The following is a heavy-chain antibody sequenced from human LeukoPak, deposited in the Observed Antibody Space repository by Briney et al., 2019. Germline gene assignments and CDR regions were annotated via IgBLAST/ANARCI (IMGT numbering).Heavy chain of an antibody. CDR3: ALLAVASDFDY. D-gene: IGHD6-19*01. CDR2: IGSSGRTR. Sequence: PGGSLRLSCAVSGFPFSFYEINWVRQAPGKGLEWVSNIGSSGRTRYCADSVKGRFSISRDNAKNSLYLQMNSLRVEDTGVYYCALLAVASDFDYWGQGALVTVSS. V-gene: IGHV3-48*03. J-gene: IGHJ4*02. CDR1: GFPFSFYE.